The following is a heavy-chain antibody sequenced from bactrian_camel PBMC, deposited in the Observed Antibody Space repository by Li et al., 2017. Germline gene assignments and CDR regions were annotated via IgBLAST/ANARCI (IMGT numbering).Heavy chain of an antibody. V-gene: IGHV3S55*01. CDR2: ISSAGGA. Sequence: QLVESGGGSVQAGGSLRLSCAASGDTSNSGCMAWFRQGPGQEREGVAAISSAGGADYADSVKGRFTISKDNERNTLALQMNSLKPEDSAMYYCASAAYHSNWARLEKRYYSYWGQGTQVTVS. J-gene: IGHJ4*01. D-gene: IGHD6*01. CDR3: ASAAYHSNWARLEKRYYSY. CDR1: GDTSNSGC.